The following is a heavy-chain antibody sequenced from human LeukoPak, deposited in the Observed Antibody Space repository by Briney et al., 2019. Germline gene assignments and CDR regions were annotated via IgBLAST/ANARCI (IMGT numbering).Heavy chain of an antibody. J-gene: IGHJ6*02. CDR3: ARASRYSSGWYLGYYYGMDV. Sequence: KPSETLSLTCAVYGGSFSGYYWSWIRQPPGKGLEWIGEINHSGSTNYNPSLKSRVTISVDTSKNQFSLKLSSVTAADTAVYYCARASRYSSGWYLGYYYGMDVWGQGTLVTVSS. V-gene: IGHV4-34*01. D-gene: IGHD6-19*01. CDR1: GGSFSGYY. CDR2: INHSGST.